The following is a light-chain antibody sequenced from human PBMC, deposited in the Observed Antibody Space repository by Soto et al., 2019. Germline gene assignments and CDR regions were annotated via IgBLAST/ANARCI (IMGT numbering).Light chain of an antibody. Sequence: DIPMTQSPSYLSAFVGDRVTITCRGSQAISNYLSWYQHKPGKDPKLLIYAASTLQSGVPSRFSGSGSGTDFTLTISSLQPEDVATYYCQKYNSAPLTFGGGTKVEIK. J-gene: IGKJ4*01. CDR1: QAISNY. CDR2: AAS. CDR3: QKYNSAPLT. V-gene: IGKV1-27*01.